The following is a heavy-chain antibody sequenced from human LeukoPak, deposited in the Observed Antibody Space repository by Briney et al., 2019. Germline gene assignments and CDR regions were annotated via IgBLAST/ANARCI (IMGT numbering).Heavy chain of an antibody. CDR3: ARDLETYYYGSGTYFPLGY. Sequence: GESLRLSCAASGFTFSSYAMNWVRQAPGKGLEWISYINSSRSIIYYADSVKGRFTISRDNQKNSLYLQMNSLRDEDTAVYYCARDLETYYYGSGTYFPLGYWGQGTLVTVS. CDR1: GFTFSSYA. D-gene: IGHD3-10*01. V-gene: IGHV3-48*02. CDR2: INSSRSII. J-gene: IGHJ4*02.